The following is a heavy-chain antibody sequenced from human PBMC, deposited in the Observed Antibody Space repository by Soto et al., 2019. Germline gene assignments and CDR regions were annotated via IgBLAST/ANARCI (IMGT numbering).Heavy chain of an antibody. D-gene: IGHD2-8*02. CDR3: ARKVAYAWDY. CDR2: INHSAST. V-gene: IGHV4-34*01. Sequence: SETLSLTCAVYGGSFSGYYWSWIRQPPGKGLEWIVDINHSASTNDNPSLKSRVTISVDTSKNQFSLKLSSVTAADTGVYYCARKVAYAWDYWGQGSLVTVS. J-gene: IGHJ4*02. CDR1: GGSFSGYY.